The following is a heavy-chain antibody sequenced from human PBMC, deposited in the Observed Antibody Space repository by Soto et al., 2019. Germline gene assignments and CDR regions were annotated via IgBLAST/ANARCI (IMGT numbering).Heavy chain of an antibody. J-gene: IGHJ5*02. CDR1: GDSVNTADYY. CDR2: IFYDGSA. D-gene: IGHD3-10*01. CDR3: ARRLRDTASHYYNWFDP. Sequence: QVQLQESGPGLVKPSQTLSLTCTVSGDSVNTADYYWTWIRQSPEKGLGWIVNIFYDGSAYPTPSLNSRVSASVDTSKNQFSLNLFSVTAADTAVYYCARRLRDTASHYYNWFDPWGQGTLVTVSS. V-gene: IGHV4-30-4*01.